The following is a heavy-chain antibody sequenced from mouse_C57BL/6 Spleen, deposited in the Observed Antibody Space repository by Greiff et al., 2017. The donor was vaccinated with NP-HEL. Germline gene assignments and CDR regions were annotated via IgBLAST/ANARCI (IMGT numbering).Heavy chain of an antibody. Sequence: EVQLQQSGPVLVKPGASVKMSCKASGYTFTDYYMNWVKQSHGKSLEWIGVINPYNGGTSYNQKFKGKATLTVDKSSSTAYMELNSLTSEDPAVYYGARDDGDSYYFDYWGKGTTLTVSS. J-gene: IGHJ2*01. CDR3: ARDDGDSYYFDY. D-gene: IGHD2-3*01. CDR2: INPYNGGT. V-gene: IGHV1-19*01. CDR1: GYTFTDYY.